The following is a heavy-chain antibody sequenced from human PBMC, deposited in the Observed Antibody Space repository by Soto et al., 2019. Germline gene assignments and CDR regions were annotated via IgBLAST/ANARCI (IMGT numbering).Heavy chain of an antibody. CDR1: GYTFTGYY. V-gene: IGHV1-8*02. Sequence: ASVKVSCKASGYTFTGYYMHWVRQATGQGLEWMGWMNPNSGNTDYAQKFQGRVTMTRNTSISTAYMELSSLRSEDTAVYYCARGHRITAVVSVVYYFDYWGQGTLVTVSS. CDR3: ARGHRITAVVSVVYYFDY. J-gene: IGHJ4*02. D-gene: IGHD6-19*01. CDR2: MNPNSGNT.